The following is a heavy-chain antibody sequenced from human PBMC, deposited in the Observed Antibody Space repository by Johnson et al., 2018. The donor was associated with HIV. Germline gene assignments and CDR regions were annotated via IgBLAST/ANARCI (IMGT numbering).Heavy chain of an antibody. Sequence: VQLVESGGGLIQPGGSLRLSCAASGFTVSSNYMSWVRQAPGKGLEWVSGINWNGGSTGYADSVKGRFTISRDNAKNSLYLQMNSLRAEDTAVFYCARAYNDAFDIWGQGTMVTVSS. V-gene: IGHV3-20*04. D-gene: IGHD5-24*01. CDR3: ARAYNDAFDI. CDR2: INWNGGST. CDR1: GFTVSSNY. J-gene: IGHJ3*02.